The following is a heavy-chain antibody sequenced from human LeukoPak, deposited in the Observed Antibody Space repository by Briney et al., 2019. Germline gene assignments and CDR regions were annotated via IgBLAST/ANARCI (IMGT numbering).Heavy chain of an antibody. J-gene: IGHJ4*02. D-gene: IGHD3-22*01. CDR1: GFTFSTYA. CDR2: ISDNGGIR. V-gene: IGHV3-23*01. CDR3: AYYYDRTGYDFGH. Sequence: GGSLRLSCAASGFTFSTYAMSWVRQAPGKGLEWVSGISDNGGIRYYADSAKGRFTISRDNSKNTLYLQMDSLRAEDTAIYYCAYYYDRTGYDFGHWGQGTLVTVSS.